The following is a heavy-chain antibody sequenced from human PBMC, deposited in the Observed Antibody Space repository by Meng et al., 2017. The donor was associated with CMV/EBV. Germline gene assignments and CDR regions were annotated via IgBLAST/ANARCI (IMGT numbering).Heavy chain of an antibody. J-gene: IGHJ4*02. Sequence: QVHVGGSGGGVVQAGGSLRLSCAASGFTFSCYGMHWVRQAPGKGLEWVAFIRYDGSNKYYADSVKGRFTISRDNSKNTLYLQMNSLRAEDTAVYYCAKDGSRVVAATPNLDYWGQGTLVTVSS. D-gene: IGHD2-15*01. V-gene: IGHV3-30*02. CDR3: AKDGSRVVAATPNLDY. CDR2: IRYDGSNK. CDR1: GFTFSCYG.